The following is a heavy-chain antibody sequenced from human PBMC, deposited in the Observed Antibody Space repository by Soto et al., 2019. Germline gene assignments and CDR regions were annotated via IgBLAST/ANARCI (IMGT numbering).Heavy chain of an antibody. J-gene: IGHJ4*02. CDR2: ISSTGGNI. V-gene: IGHV3-23*01. Sequence: EIQLLDSGGGLVQPGGSLRLSCVASGFTFSTYGMSWVRQAPGKGLEWVSAISSTGGNIYYADSVKGRFTASRDNSKNTLSLQMNNLRVEDTAVYYCAKIKGRTVFDYWGQGTLVTVSS. CDR3: AKIKGRTVFDY. CDR1: GFTFSTYG.